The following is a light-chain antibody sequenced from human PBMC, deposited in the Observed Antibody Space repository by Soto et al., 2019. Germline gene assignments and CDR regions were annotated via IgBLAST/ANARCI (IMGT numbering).Light chain of an antibody. CDR3: TSYAGSNIGV. CDR1: SRDVGAYNY. J-gene: IGLJ3*02. V-gene: IGLV2-8*01. CDR2: EVS. Sequence: QSALTQPPSASGSPGQSVTISCTGTSRDVGAYNYVSWYQQYPGKAPKLMIYEVSKRPSGVPDRFSGSKSGKTASLTVSGLQPEDEADYYCTSYAGSNIGVFGGGTKLTVL.